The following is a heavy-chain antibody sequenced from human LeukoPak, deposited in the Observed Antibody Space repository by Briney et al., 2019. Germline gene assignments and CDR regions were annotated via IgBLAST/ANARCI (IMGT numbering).Heavy chain of an antibody. CDR3: AKGGGGYAFDI. J-gene: IGHJ3*02. CDR1: GFTFSNYA. V-gene: IGHV3-23*01. D-gene: IGHD3-10*01. CDR2: INDRGAST. Sequence: PGGSLRLSCTASGFTFSNYAMSWVRQAPGKGLEWVSSINDRGASTYFADSLRGRFTIARDNSKNTLYLQMNSLGAEDMAVYYCAKGGGGYAFDIWGQGTMVTVSS.